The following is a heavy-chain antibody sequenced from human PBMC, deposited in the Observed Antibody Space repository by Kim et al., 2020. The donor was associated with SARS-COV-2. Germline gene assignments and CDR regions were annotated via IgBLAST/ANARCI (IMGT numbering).Heavy chain of an antibody. D-gene: IGHD2-2*01. J-gene: IGHJ5*02. CDR1: GGSFSGYY. CDR3: ARGSWSRYCSSTSCQRFDP. V-gene: IGHV4-34*01. Sequence: SETLSLTCAVYGGSFSGYYWSWIRQPPGKGLEWIGEINHSGSTNYNPSLKSRVTISVDTSKNQFSLKLSSVTAADTAVYYCARGSWSRYCSSTSCQRFDPWGQGTLVTVSS. CDR2: INHSGST.